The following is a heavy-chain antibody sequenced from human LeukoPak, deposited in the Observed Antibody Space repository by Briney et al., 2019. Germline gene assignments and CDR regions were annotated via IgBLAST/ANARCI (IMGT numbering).Heavy chain of an antibody. CDR3: ARGVEWKTYYFDY. CDR2: IYYSGST. CDR1: GGSISSYY. V-gene: IGHV4-59*01. D-gene: IGHD3-3*01. Sequence: SETLSLTCTVSGGSISSYYWSWIRQPPGKGVEWIGYIYYSGSTNYNPSLKSRVTISVDTSKNQFSLKLSFVTAADTAVYYCARGVEWKTYYFDYWGQGTLVTVSS. J-gene: IGHJ4*02.